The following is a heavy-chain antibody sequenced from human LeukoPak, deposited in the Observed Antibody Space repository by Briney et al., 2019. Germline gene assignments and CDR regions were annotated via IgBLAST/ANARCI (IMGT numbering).Heavy chain of an antibody. V-gene: IGHV3-30*04. CDR2: ISYDESNK. CDR1: GFTFSTYP. CDR3: VRVRDSSNWYVFDV. D-gene: IGHD6-13*01. J-gene: IGHJ3*01. Sequence: GRSLRLSCAASGFTFSTYPMYWVRQAPGEGLEWVAVISYDESNKYYADSVKGRFTVSRDNSKNTLSLQMNSLRVEDTAVYYCVRVRDSSNWYVFDVWGQGTMVTVSS.